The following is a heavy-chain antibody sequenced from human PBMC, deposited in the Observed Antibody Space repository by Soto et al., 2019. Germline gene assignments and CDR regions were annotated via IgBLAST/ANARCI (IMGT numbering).Heavy chain of an antibody. Sequence: GGSLRLSCAASGFTFSSYGMHWVRQAPGKGLEWVAVISYDGSNKYYADSVKGRFTISRDNSKNTLYLQMNSLRAEDTAVYYCAKDSSPHFSPNYMDVWGKGTTVTVSS. CDR2: ISYDGSNK. CDR1: GFTFSSYG. J-gene: IGHJ6*03. V-gene: IGHV3-30*18. D-gene: IGHD6-13*01. CDR3: AKDSSPHFSPNYMDV.